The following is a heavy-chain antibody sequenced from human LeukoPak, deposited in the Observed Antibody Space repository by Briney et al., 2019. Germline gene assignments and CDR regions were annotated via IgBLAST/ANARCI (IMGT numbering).Heavy chain of an antibody. V-gene: IGHV3-21*01. CDR3: AKVPYQLHSYAYYFDY. CDR2: ISSSSSYI. CDR1: GFAFSSYS. Sequence: GGSLRLSCAASGFAFSSYSMNWVRQAPGKGLEWVSSISSSSSYIYYADSVKGRFTISRDNAKNSLYLQMNSLRAEDTAVYYCAKVPYQLHSYAYYFDYWGQGTLVTVSS. D-gene: IGHD2-2*01. J-gene: IGHJ4*02.